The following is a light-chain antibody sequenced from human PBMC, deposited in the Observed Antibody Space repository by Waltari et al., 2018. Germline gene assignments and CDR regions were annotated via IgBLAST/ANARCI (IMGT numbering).Light chain of an antibody. CDR3: QQYGSSSST. Sequence: EIVLTQAPGTLSLSPGERAKLSCRASQSVSRNIGWYQQKPGQAPRLVIYGASGRATGIPDRFSGSGSGTDFTLTISRLEPEDVAVYYCQQYGSSSSTFGQGTKLEI. V-gene: IGKV3-20*01. CDR2: GAS. CDR1: QSVSRN. J-gene: IGKJ2*02.